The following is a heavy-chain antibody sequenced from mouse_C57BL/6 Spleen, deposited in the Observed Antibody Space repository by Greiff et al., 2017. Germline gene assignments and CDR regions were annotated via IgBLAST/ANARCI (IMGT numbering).Heavy chain of an antibody. CDR2: IRSKSSNYAT. CDR1: GFTFNTYA. D-gene: IGHD2-4*01. V-gene: IGHV10-3*01. CDR3: VRDMIYYDYDYWYFDV. J-gene: IGHJ1*03. Sequence: EVMLVESGGGLVQPKGSLKLSCAASGFTFNTYAMHWVRQAPGKGLEWVARIRSKSSNYATYYADSVKDRFTISRDDSQSMLYLQMNNLKTEDTAMYYCVRDMIYYDYDYWYFDVWGTGTTVTVSS.